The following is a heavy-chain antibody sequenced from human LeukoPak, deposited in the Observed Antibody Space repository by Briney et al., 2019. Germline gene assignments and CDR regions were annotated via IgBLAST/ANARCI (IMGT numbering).Heavy chain of an antibody. CDR2: ISYDGSNK. CDR1: GFTFSSYG. Sequence: GGSLRLSCAASGFTFSSYGMHWVRQAPGKGLEWVAVISYDGSNKYYADSVKGRFTISRDNSKNTLYLQMNSLRAEDTAVYYCARGYYDFWSGYYSGGSNWFDPWGQGTLVTVSS. J-gene: IGHJ5*02. V-gene: IGHV3-30*03. D-gene: IGHD3-3*01. CDR3: ARGYYDFWSGYYSGGSNWFDP.